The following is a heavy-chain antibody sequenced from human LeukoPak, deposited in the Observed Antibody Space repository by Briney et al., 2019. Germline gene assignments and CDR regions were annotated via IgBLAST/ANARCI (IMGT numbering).Heavy chain of an antibody. CDR2: INPNSGGT. CDR3: ARDRYYDSSGYYFDY. J-gene: IGHJ4*02. V-gene: IGHV1-2*02. D-gene: IGHD3-22*01. CDR1: GYTFTGYY. Sequence: ASVEVSCKASGYTFTGYYMHWVRQAPGQGLEWMGWINPNSGGTNYAQKFQGRVTMTRDTSISTAYMELSRLRSDDTAVYYCARDRYYDSSGYYFDYWGQGILVTVSS.